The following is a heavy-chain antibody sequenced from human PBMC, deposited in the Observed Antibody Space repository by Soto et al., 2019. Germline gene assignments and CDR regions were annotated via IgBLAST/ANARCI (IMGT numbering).Heavy chain of an antibody. V-gene: IGHV1-18*01. Sequence: ASVKVSCKASGYTFTSSGISWVRQAPGQGLEWMGWISAYNGNTNYAQKLQGRVTMTTDTSTSTAYMELRSLRVEDTAVYYCARDLHSTGSLDSWGQGTPVTVSS. J-gene: IGHJ5*01. CDR1: GYTFTSSG. D-gene: IGHD6-19*01. CDR3: ARDLHSTGSLDS. CDR2: ISAYNGNT.